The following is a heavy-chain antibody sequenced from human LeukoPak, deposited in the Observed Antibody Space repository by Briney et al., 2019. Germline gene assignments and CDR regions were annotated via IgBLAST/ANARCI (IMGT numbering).Heavy chain of an antibody. D-gene: IGHD6-13*01. CDR1: AFTFSSYA. CDR2: ISGSGDNT. Sequence: GGFLRLSCAASAFTFSSYAMTRVRQAPGKGLEWVSSISGSGDNTYYADSVKGRFTVSRDNSKNTLYLQMNSLRAEDTAVYYCAKGLYSSSWYFDYWGQGILVAVSS. J-gene: IGHJ4*02. CDR3: AKGLYSSSWYFDY. V-gene: IGHV3-23*01.